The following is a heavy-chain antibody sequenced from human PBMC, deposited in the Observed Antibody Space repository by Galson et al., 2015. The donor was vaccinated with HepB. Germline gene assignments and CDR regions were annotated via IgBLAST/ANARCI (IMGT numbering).Heavy chain of an antibody. CDR2: INPNSGGT. Sequence: SVKVSCKASGYTFTGYYMHWVRQAPGQGLEWMGRINPNSGGTNYAQKFQGRVTMTRDTSISTAYMELSRLRSDDTVVYYCARSAVAGPHDAFDIWGQGTMVTVSS. J-gene: IGHJ3*02. CDR1: GYTFTGYY. V-gene: IGHV1-2*05. D-gene: IGHD6-19*01. CDR3: ARSAVAGPHDAFDI.